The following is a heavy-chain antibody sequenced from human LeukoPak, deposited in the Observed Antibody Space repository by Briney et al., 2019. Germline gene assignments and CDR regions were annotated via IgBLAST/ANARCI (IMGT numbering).Heavy chain of an antibody. CDR1: GYTLTELS. J-gene: IGHJ4*02. D-gene: IGHD2-2*01. CDR2: FDPEDGET. CDR3: ATVVVGLVPAYGNFDY. Sequence: ASVKVSCKVSGYTLTELSIHWVRQAPGKGLEWMGGFDPEDGETIYAQKFQGRVTMTEDTSTDTAYMELSSLRSEDTAVYYCATVVVGLVPAYGNFDYWGQGTLVTVSS. V-gene: IGHV1-24*01.